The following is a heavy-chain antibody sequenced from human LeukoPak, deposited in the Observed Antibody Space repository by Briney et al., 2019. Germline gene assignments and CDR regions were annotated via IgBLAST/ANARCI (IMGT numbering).Heavy chain of an antibody. CDR2: IWYDGSSK. Sequence: GGSLRLSCAASGFTFSSYDMHWVRQAPGKGLDWVAVIWYDGSSKYYADSVKGRFTISRDNSKNTLYLQMNSLRAEDTAVYYCAREDTADAFDIWGQGTMVTVSS. V-gene: IGHV3-33*01. J-gene: IGHJ3*02. CDR3: AREDTADAFDI. CDR1: GFTFSSYD. D-gene: IGHD5-18*01.